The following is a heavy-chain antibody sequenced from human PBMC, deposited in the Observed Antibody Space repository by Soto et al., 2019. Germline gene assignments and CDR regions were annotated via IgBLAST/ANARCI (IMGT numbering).Heavy chain of an antibody. CDR1: GFTFSSYW. V-gene: IGHV3-74*01. CDR3: ARDRDGPLGDAFDI. J-gene: IGHJ3*02. CDR2: INSDGSST. Sequence: GGSLRLSCADSGFTFSSYWMHWVRQAPGKGLVWVSRINSDGSSTSYADSVKGRFTISRDNAKNTLYLQMNSLRAEDTAVYYCARDRDGPLGDAFDIWGQGTMVTVSS.